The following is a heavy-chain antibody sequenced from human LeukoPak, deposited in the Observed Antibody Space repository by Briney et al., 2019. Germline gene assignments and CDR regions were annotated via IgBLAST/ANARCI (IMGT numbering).Heavy chain of an antibody. Sequence: GGSLRLSCVASGFTFDDYAMHWVRQAPGKGLEWVSGISWSSGSIGYADSVKGRFTISRDNAKNSLYLQMNSLRAEDTALYYCAKDIDYDSSGGFDYWGQGTLVTVSS. CDR1: GFTFDDYA. CDR3: AKDIDYDSSGGFDY. J-gene: IGHJ4*02. V-gene: IGHV3-9*01. CDR2: ISWSSGSI. D-gene: IGHD3-22*01.